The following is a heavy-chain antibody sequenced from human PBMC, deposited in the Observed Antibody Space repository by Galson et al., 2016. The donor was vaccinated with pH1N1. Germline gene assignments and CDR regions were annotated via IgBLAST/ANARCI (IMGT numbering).Heavy chain of an antibody. V-gene: IGHV1-69*13. CDR3: ARGAYYYDSTDVHAFDI. CDR2: IIPMFGTV. J-gene: IGHJ3*02. Sequence: SVKVSCKASGDIFISYALNWVRQAPGQGPEWMGRIIPMFGTVNYAPKFQGRVTISAGESTTTVYMEMSSLRSDDTAVYYCARGAYYYDSTDVHAFDIWGQGTMVTVSS. D-gene: IGHD3-22*01. CDR1: GDIFISYA.